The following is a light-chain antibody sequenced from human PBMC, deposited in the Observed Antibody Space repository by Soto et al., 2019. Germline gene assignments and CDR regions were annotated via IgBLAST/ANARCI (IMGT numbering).Light chain of an antibody. CDR2: GAS. V-gene: IGKV3-15*01. CDR1: QSVSSN. Sequence: VVTRCAATVCGSRWERGTLSWRASQSVSSNLAWYQQKPGQAPRLPIYGASTRATGIPARFSGSGSGTEFTLTLSSLQSEDFAVYYCTQSNNWPRTFGQGTKVDIK. J-gene: IGKJ1*01. CDR3: TQSNNWPRT.